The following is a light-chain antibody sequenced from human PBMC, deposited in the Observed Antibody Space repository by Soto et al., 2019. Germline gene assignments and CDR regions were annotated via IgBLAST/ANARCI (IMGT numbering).Light chain of an antibody. CDR1: QSFSSN. J-gene: IGKJ5*01. V-gene: IGKV3-15*01. Sequence: EIVMTQSPATLSVSPGERATLSCRASQSFSSNLAWYQQKPGQAPRLLIYGASTRATGIPARFSGSGSGTEFTLTISSLQSEDFAVYYCQQYNNWPLTFGQGTRLEI. CDR3: QQYNNWPLT. CDR2: GAS.